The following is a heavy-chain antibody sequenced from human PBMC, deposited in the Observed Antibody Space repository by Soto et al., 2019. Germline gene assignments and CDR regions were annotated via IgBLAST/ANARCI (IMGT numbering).Heavy chain of an antibody. CDR3: ARELQGLYYFDY. Sequence: ASVKVSCKASGYTFTNYAMHWVRQAPGQRLEWMGWINAGNGNTKYSQKFQGRVTITRDTSASTAYMELTSLRSEDTAVYYCARELQGLYYFDYWGQGTLVTVSS. D-gene: IGHD2-15*01. CDR1: GYTFTNYA. CDR2: INAGNGNT. J-gene: IGHJ4*02. V-gene: IGHV1-3*01.